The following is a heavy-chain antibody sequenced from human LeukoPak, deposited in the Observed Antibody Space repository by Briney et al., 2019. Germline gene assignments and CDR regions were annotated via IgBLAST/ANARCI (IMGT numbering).Heavy chain of an antibody. J-gene: IGHJ4*02. V-gene: IGHV3-11*06. Sequence: GGSLRLSCAASGFNFNNYYMSWVRQAPGKGLEWVSYISISSIYTKYADSVKGRFTISRDNAKNSLYLQMNSLRAEDTAVYYCARAAGSETYWGQGTLVTVSS. CDR1: GFNFNNYY. D-gene: IGHD6-19*01. CDR3: ARAAGSETY. CDR2: ISISSIYT.